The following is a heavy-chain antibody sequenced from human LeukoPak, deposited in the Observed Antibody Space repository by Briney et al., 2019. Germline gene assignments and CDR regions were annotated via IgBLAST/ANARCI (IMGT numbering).Heavy chain of an antibody. Sequence: PGGSLRLSCAASGFTFSSYTMNWVRQAPGKGLEWVSIISAGSSHIYYADSVKGRFTTSRDDAKNSLYLQMNSLRAEDTAVYYCARDGYQVPTIFGTFDPWGQGTLVTVSS. CDR2: ISAGSSHI. V-gene: IGHV3-21*01. CDR1: GFTFSSYT. CDR3: ARDGYQVPTIFGTFDP. J-gene: IGHJ5*02. D-gene: IGHD3-3*01.